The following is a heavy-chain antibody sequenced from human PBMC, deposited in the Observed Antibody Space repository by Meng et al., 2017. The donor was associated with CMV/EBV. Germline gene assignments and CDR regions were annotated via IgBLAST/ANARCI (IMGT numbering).Heavy chain of an antibody. CDR3: ARDYDGSGEGYYYGMDV. D-gene: IGHD3-10*01. CDR1: GFTFSSYG. CDR2: INHSGST. Sequence: GSLRLSCAASGFTFSSYGMHWVRQAPGKGLEWIGEINHSGSTNYNPSLKSRVTISVDTSKNQFSLKLSSVTAADTAVYYCARDYDGSGEGYYYGMDVWGQGTTVTVSS. V-gene: IGHV4-34*01. J-gene: IGHJ6*02.